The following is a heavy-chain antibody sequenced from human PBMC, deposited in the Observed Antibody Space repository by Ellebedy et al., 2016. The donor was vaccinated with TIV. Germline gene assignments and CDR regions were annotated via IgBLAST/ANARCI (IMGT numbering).Heavy chain of an antibody. CDR3: ARAPTELLTVDYYYYDMDV. CDR1: GGSISSYY. Sequence: SETLSLTCTVSGGSISSYYWSWIRQPPGKGLEWIGYIYSSGSTNYNPSLKSRITISVDTSKNPFSLRVNSVTAADTAVYYCARAPTELLTVDYYYYDMDVWGKGTTVTVSS. CDR2: IYSSGST. J-gene: IGHJ6*03. V-gene: IGHV4-59*01. D-gene: IGHD1-26*01.